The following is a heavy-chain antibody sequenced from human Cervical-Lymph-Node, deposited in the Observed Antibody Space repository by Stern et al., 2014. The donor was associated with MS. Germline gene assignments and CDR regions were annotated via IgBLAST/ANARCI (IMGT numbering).Heavy chain of an antibody. V-gene: IGHV1-2*06. CDR1: GYTLTGNY. CDR3: ARARKYYDSSGYSLAYFDY. D-gene: IGHD3-22*01. CDR2: INPNTGGT. Sequence: VQLVQSGAEVKKPGASVKVSCKASGYTLTGNYMHWVRQAPGQGLEWMGRINPNTGGTNYAPKFQGRVTMTRDTSINTAYMELSRLRSDDTAVYYCARARKYYDSSGYSLAYFDYWGQGTLVTVSS. J-gene: IGHJ4*02.